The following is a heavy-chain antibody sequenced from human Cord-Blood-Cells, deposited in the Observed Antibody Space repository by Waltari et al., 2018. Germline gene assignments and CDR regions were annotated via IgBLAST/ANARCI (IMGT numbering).Heavy chain of an antibody. Sequence: EVQLVESGGALVKPGGSVRLSCAASGFTSSSYSMHWVRQAPGKGLECVSSISSSSSYIYYADSVKGRFTISIDNAKNSLYLQMNSLRAEDTAVYYCAISSGLYRDAFDIWGQGTMVTVSS. V-gene: IGHV3-21*01. CDR2: ISSSSSYI. CDR3: AISSGLYRDAFDI. J-gene: IGHJ3*02. D-gene: IGHD6-19*01. CDR1: GFTSSSYS.